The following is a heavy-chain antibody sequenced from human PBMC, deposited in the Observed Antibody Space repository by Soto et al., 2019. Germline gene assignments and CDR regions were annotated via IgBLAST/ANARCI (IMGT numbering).Heavy chain of an antibody. Sequence: ASVKVSWKASGFTFTNYGISWVRQAPGQGLDWMGWISAYKGNTNYAQKFQGRVTMTTDTSTRTAYLELRSLRSDDMAVYFCASRSGQLPYYFDYWGQGTQVTVSS. V-gene: IGHV1-18*03. CDR1: GFTFTNYG. D-gene: IGHD6-6*01. CDR2: ISAYKGNT. CDR3: ASRSGQLPYYFDY. J-gene: IGHJ4*02.